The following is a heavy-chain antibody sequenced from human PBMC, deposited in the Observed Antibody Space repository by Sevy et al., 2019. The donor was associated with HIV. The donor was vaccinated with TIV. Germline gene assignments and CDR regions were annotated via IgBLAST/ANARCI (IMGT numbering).Heavy chain of an antibody. CDR1: GFTFDDYA. Sequence: GGSLRLSCAASGFTFDDYAMHWVRQAPGKGLEWVSGLSRHSGTIGYADSVKGQFTISRENARNSLYLQMNSLRAEDTASYYCVKDKVDGDSGYGLFDFWGQGTLVTVSS. CDR2: LSRHSGTI. D-gene: IGHD5-12*01. V-gene: IGHV3-9*01. J-gene: IGHJ4*02. CDR3: VKDKVDGDSGYGLFDF.